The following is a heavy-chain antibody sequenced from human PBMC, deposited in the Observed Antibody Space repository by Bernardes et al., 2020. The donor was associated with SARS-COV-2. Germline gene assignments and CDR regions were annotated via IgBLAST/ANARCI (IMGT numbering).Heavy chain of an antibody. D-gene: IGHD4-17*01. CDR1: GSTPDDYA. V-gene: IGHV3-9*02. CDR3: AVPTGSAEYFQH. Sequence: GGSLRLSCAASGSTPDDYAMHWVRQPPGKGLEWPSGTCCNSGSIGYPDSVKGRFTIYRDNAENSLYLQMNRLRAEDTALYYCAVPTGSAEYFQHWGQGTLVTVSS. J-gene: IGHJ1*01. CDR2: TCCNSGSI.